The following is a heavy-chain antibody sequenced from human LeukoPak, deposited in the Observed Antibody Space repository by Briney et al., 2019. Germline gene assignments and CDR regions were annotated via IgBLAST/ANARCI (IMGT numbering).Heavy chain of an antibody. Sequence: GGSLRLSCAASGFTFSSYGMHWVRQAPGKGLEWVASIKHDGSEKYYVDSVRGRFTISRDNTMNSLYLQMSSLRAEDTAVYYCATDRGWRTSGYYLYYFEYWGQGALVTYSS. CDR2: IKHDGSEK. V-gene: IGHV3-7*01. D-gene: IGHD3-3*01. CDR1: GFTFSSYG. CDR3: ATDRGWRTSGYYLYYFEY. J-gene: IGHJ4*02.